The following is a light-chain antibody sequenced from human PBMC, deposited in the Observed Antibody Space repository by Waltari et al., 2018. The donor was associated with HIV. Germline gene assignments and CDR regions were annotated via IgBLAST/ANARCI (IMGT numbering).Light chain of an antibody. CDR1: SSNIGAGYD. Sequence: QSVLTQPPSVSGAPGQRVTISCPGSSSNIGAGYDVHWYQQRPGTAPKLLIYGNTKRPSGVPDRFSGSKSGTSASLAITGLQAEDEADYYCQSLRVFGGGTKLTVL. CDR2: GNT. CDR3: QSLRV. V-gene: IGLV1-40*01. J-gene: IGLJ2*01.